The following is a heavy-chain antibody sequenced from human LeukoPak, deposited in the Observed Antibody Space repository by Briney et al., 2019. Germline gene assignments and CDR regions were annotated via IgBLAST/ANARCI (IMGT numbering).Heavy chain of an antibody. V-gene: IGHV4-34*01. J-gene: IGHJ4*02. Sequence: SETLSLTCAVYGGSFSGYYWNWIRQPPDKGLEWIGQIDHSGSTNYNPSLKSRVTISVDTSKNQFSLNLTSVTAADTAVYYCARAGSSWSFDYWGQGTLVTVSS. CDR3: ARAGSSWSFDY. D-gene: IGHD6-13*01. CDR2: IDHSGST. CDR1: GGSFSGYY.